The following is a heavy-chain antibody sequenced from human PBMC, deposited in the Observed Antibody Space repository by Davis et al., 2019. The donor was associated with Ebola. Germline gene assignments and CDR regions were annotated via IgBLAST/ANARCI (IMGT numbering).Heavy chain of an antibody. CDR2: SYYAGST. CDR3: ARQGASDSFNV. J-gene: IGHJ3*01. CDR1: GGSISSDLYY. V-gene: IGHV4-39*01. Sequence: MPSETLSLTCSVSGGSISSDLYYWAWIRQPPGKGLEWIGSSYYAGSTYYNPSLESRVKISLDLSKNQFSLRLTSVTAADTAVYFCARQGASDSFNVWGPGTMVTVSS.